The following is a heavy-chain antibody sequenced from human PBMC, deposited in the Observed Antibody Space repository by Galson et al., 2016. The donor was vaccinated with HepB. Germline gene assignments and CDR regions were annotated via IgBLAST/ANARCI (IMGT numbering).Heavy chain of an antibody. V-gene: IGHV3-21*04. Sequence: SLRLSCAGSGFTFGRFTMTWFRQAPGKGLEWVSAISGDRYYIYYADSVQGRFTISRDNARNILYLQMDGLRNEDTAVYYCARDRPEGYSYGYGMDVWGQGTTVTVSS. CDR3: ARDRPEGYSYGYGMDV. D-gene: IGHD5-18*01. CDR1: GFTFGRFT. CDR2: ISGDRYYI. J-gene: IGHJ6*02.